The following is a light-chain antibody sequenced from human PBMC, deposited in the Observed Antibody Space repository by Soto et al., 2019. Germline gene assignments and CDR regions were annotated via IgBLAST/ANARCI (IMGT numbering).Light chain of an antibody. CDR2: DAS. J-gene: IGKJ5*01. CDR1: QSVSSY. Sequence: DIVLTQSPATLSLSPGERATLSCTCSQSVSSYLAWYQQKTGQAPRLLIYDASNRATGIPARFSGSGSWTDFTRTISSLEPEEFAFYYCQQRSNWPPSITFCQGTRLEIK. V-gene: IGKV3-11*01. CDR3: QQRSNWPPSIT.